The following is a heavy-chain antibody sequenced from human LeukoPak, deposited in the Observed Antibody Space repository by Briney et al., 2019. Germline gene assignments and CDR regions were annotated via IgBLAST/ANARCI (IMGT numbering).Heavy chain of an antibody. Sequence: SETLSLTCTVSGGSISSYYWSWIRQPAGKGLEWIGRIYTSGSTNYNPSLKSRVTMSVDTSKNQFSLKLSSVTAAGTAVYYCASTYYYGSGSRDAFDIWGQGTMVTVSS. D-gene: IGHD3-10*01. V-gene: IGHV4-4*07. CDR3: ASTYYYGSGSRDAFDI. CDR2: IYTSGST. CDR1: GGSISSYY. J-gene: IGHJ3*02.